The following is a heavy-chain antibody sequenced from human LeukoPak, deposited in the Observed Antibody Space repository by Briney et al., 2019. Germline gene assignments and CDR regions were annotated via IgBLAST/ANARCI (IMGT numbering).Heavy chain of an antibody. CDR2: ISSSTYI. J-gene: IGHJ4*02. CDR3: ARVPYDFWSGYFDY. D-gene: IGHD3-3*01. Sequence: GGSLRLSCAASGFTFSTYSINWVRQAPGKGLEWVSSISSSTYIYYADSVKGRFTISRDNAKNSLHLQMNSLRAEDTAVYYCARVPYDFWSGYFDYWGQGTLVTVSS. CDR1: GFTFSTYS. V-gene: IGHV3-21*01.